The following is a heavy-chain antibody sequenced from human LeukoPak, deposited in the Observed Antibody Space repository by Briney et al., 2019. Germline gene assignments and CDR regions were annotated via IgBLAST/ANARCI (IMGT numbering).Heavy chain of an antibody. CDR1: GFTFSDYY. J-gene: IGHJ4*02. CDR3: ARSIAAAGTKSGGLRYPLL. V-gene: IGHV3-11*03. Sequence: GGSLRLSCAASGFTFSDYYMSWIRQAPGKGLEWVSYISSSSTYTNYADSVKGRFTISRDNAKNSLYLQMNSLRAEDTAVYYCARSIAAAGTKSGGLRYPLLWGQGTLVTVSS. CDR2: ISSSSTYT. D-gene: IGHD6-13*01.